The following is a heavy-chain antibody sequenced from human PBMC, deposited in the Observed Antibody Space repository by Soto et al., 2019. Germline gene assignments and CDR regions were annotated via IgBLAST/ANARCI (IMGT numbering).Heavy chain of an antibody. J-gene: IGHJ5*02. Sequence: PSETLSLTCTVSGGSISSSSYYWGWIRQPPGKGLEWIGSIYYSGSTYYNPSLKSRVTISVDTSKNQFSLKLSSVTAADTAVYYCARLSGIVATAPFDPWGQGTLVTVSS. D-gene: IGHD5-12*01. CDR1: GGSISSSSYY. CDR2: IYYSGST. CDR3: ARLSGIVATAPFDP. V-gene: IGHV4-39*01.